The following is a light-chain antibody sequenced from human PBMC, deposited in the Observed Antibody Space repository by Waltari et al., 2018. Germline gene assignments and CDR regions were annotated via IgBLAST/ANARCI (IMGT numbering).Light chain of an antibody. CDR1: SSDVGGYNH. J-gene: IGLJ2*01. V-gene: IGLV2-14*03. Sequence: QSALTQPASVSGSPGQSISISCTGTSSDVGGYNHVYWYQQHPGKAPKLMIYDVTDRPSGLSDRFSGSKSGNTASLTISGLQAEDEADYYCSSYTSSSTLVFGGGTKLTVL. CDR3: SSYTSSSTLV. CDR2: DVT.